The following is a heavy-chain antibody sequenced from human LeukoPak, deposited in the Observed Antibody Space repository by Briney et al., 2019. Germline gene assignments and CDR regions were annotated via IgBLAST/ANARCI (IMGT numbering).Heavy chain of an antibody. V-gene: IGHV1-2*02. CDR1: GYTFTNYY. CDR3: ARAGHSSGYLDAFDI. Sequence: GASVKVSCKASGYTFTNYYIHWVRQAPGQGLEWMGWINSNRGGTNYAQKFQGRVTMTRDTSISTAYMELRSVRSDDTAVYYCARAGHSSGYLDAFDIWGQGTMVTVSS. J-gene: IGHJ3*02. D-gene: IGHD3-22*01. CDR2: INSNRGGT.